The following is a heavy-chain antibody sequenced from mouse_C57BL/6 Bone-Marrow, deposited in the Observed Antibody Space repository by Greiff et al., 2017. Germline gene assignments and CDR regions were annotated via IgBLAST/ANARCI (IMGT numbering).Heavy chain of an antibody. V-gene: IGHV1-69*01. Sequence: VKLQQPGAELVMPGASVKLSCKASGYTFTSYWMHWVKQRPGQGLEWIGEIDPSDSYTNYNQKFKGKSTLTVDKSSSTAYMQLSSLTSEDSAVYYCARGGFPYYFDYWGQGTTLTVSS. CDR1: GYTFTSYW. CDR3: ARGGFPYYFDY. J-gene: IGHJ2*01. CDR2: IDPSDSYT.